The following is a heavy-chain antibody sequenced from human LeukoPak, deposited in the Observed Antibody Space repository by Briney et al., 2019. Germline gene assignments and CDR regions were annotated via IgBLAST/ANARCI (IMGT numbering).Heavy chain of an antibody. CDR3: ARGPVSTHGMDV. CDR2: RNPNSGRT. J-gene: IGHJ6*02. D-gene: IGHD6-13*01. V-gene: IGHV1-8*01. CDR1: GYTLTNYD. Sequence: ASLKVSCKASGYTLTNYDINSVRQATGQGLEWMGWRNPNSGRTGFAQKFQGRLTMTAETSISIAYMELSSLTSDDTAVYYCARGPVSTHGMDVWGQGTTVTVSS.